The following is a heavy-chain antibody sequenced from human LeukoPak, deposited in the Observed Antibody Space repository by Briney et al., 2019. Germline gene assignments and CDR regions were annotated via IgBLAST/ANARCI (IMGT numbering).Heavy chain of an antibody. J-gene: IGHJ4*02. V-gene: IGHV4-38-2*02. D-gene: IGHD6-13*01. CDR2: IHYSARI. CDR3: ACPLYSSSWYGFDY. CDR1: GYSISSGYY. Sequence: SETLSLTCTVSGYSISSGYYWGWIRQPPGKGLEWIGSIHYSARIYYNPSLKSRVTISVDTSKNQFSLKLSSVTAADTAVYYCACPLYSSSWYGFDYWGQGTLVTVSS.